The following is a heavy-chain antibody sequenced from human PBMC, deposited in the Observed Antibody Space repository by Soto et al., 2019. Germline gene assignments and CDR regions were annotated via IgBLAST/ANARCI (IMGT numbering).Heavy chain of an antibody. D-gene: IGHD3-16*01. V-gene: IGHV3-23*01. CDR3: AIDLWGYTH. CDR1: GFTFSDHA. Sequence: EVQLLEAGGGLVQPGGSLRLSCTASGFTFSDHAMPWVRQAPGKGLEWLSGISGGGSGAYYADSVKGQFTVSRANSNKTLFLQMDSLRVEDTAVYYCAIDLWGYTHWGQGTLVTVSS. CDR2: ISGGGSGA. J-gene: IGHJ4*02.